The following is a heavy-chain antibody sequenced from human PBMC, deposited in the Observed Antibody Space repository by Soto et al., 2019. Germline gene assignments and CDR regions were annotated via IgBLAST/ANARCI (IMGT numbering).Heavy chain of an antibody. CDR1: GDSMSGYY. Sequence: SKTLYLTCTVSGDSMSGYYWSWIRQPPGKGLEWIGYIYYSGNTNYNPSLKSRVTISVDTSKRQLSLKLSAVTAADTAVYFCARYGYSNSCDHCGQGSLV. CDR3: ARYGYSNSCDH. CDR2: IYYSGNT. V-gene: IGHV4-59*01. J-gene: IGHJ5*02. D-gene: IGHD2-15*01.